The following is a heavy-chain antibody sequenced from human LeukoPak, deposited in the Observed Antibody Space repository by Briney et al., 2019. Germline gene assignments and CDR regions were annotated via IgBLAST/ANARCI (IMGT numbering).Heavy chain of an antibody. CDR3: ARGYSYGPVNYYYYGMDV. J-gene: IGHJ6*02. Sequence: ASVKVSCKASGYTFTGYYMHWVRQAPGQGLEWMGWINPNSGGTNYAQKFQGRVTMTRDTSISTAYMELSRLRPDDTAVYYCARGYSYGPVNYYYYGMDVWGQGTTVTVSS. D-gene: IGHD5-18*01. V-gene: IGHV1-2*02. CDR2: INPNSGGT. CDR1: GYTFTGYY.